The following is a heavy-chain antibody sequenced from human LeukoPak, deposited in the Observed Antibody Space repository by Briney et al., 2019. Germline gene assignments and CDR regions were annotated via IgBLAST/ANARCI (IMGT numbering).Heavy chain of an antibody. Sequence: SETLSLTCAVYGGSFSGYYWSWIRQPPGRGLEWIGSISYGGSTYYSPSLESRVTISVDTSKNQFSLNLSSVTAADTAVYYCARQALWFFDHWGQGTLVTVSS. V-gene: IGHV4-34*01. CDR3: ARQALWFFDH. D-gene: IGHD2-21*01. J-gene: IGHJ4*02. CDR1: GGSFSGYY. CDR2: ISYGGST.